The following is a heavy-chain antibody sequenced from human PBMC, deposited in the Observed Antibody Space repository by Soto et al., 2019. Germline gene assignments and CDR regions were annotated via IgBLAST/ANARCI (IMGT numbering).Heavy chain of an antibody. CDR2: IYYSGST. D-gene: IGHD2-21*02. Sequence: QVQLQESGPGLVKPSQTLSLTCTVSGGSISSDGYYWSWIRQHPGRGLEWIGYIYYSGSTYYNPSLKSGVTISVDTSTEQFSLKLTSVTAADTAVYKCASVCGGDCHNGMDVWGQGTTVTVSS. CDR3: ASVCGGDCHNGMDV. CDR1: GGSISSDGYY. V-gene: IGHV4-31*03. J-gene: IGHJ6*02.